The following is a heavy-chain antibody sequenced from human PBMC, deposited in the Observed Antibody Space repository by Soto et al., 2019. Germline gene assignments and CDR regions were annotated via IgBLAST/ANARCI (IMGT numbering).Heavy chain of an antibody. V-gene: IGHV3-11*01. J-gene: IGHJ1*01. Sequence: QVQLVESWGGLVKPGGSLRLSCAASGFTFSDYYMSWIRQAAGKGLEWVSYISSSGSTIYYADSVMRRFTISRDNAKHLLYLQMTSLRAEDTAVYYCASSLEDYDYIWGSYPAEYFQHWGQGTLVTVSS. CDR2: ISSSGSTI. D-gene: IGHD3-16*01. CDR3: ASSLEDYDYIWGSYPAEYFQH. CDR1: GFTFSDYY.